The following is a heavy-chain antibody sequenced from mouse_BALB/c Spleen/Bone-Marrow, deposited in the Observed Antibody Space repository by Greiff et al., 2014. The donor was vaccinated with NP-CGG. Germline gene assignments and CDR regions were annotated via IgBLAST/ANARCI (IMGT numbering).Heavy chain of an antibody. Sequence: EVQLQQSGAELVRSGASVKLSCTASGFNIKDYYMHRVKQRPEQGLEWIGWIDPENGDTEYAPKFQGKATMTADTSSNTAYLQLSSLTSEDTAVYYCNARGDYDFDYFDHWGQGTTLTVSS. J-gene: IGHJ2*01. CDR3: NARGDYDFDYFDH. V-gene: IGHV14-4*02. CDR1: GFNIKDYY. D-gene: IGHD2-4*01. CDR2: IDPENGDT.